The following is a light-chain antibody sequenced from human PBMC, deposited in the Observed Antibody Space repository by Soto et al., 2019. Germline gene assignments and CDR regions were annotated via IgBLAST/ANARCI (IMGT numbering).Light chain of an antibody. CDR1: QSVRSY. V-gene: IGKV3-11*01. CDR3: QQYKT. Sequence: EILLTQSPSSLCLSPVGIATLSCRASQSVRSYLAWYQQKPGQAPRLLICDATDRATGIPDRFSGSGSGTDFTLTISRLEPEDFAVYYCQQYKTFGQGTKVDNK. CDR2: DAT. J-gene: IGKJ1*01.